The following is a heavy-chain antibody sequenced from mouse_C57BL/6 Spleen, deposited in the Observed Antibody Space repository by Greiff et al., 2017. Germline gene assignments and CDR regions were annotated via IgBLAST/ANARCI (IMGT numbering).Heavy chain of an antibody. CDR2: ISYSGST. D-gene: IGHD2-5*01. CDR3: ARSYYSNYCDY. J-gene: IGHJ2*01. CDR1: GYSITSGYD. Sequence: EVKLVESGPGMVKPSQSLSLTCTVTGYSITSGYDWHWFRHFPGNKLEWMGYISYSGSTNYNPSLKSRISITHDTSKNHFFLKLISVTTEDTATYYCARSYYSNYCDYWGQGNTLTVFS. V-gene: IGHV3-1*01.